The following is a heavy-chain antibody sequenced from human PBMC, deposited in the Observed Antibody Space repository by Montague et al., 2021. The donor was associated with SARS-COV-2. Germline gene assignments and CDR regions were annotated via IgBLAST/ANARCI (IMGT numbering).Heavy chain of an antibody. CDR1: RHSFVDYH. D-gene: IGHD2-2*01. J-gene: IGHJ3*02. CDR3: ARGRRPVVVPGAGPAGRAFDI. CDR2: VNQSVPA. V-gene: IGHV4-34*01. Sequence: SETLSLTCAVYRHSFVDYHWRWLGQHPSKLQSRYGDVNQSVPAIYNPSVKSEVTISEDTSKNQFYLRLNSVTAADTAVYYCARGRRPVVVPGAGPAGRAFDIWGQGTMVTVSS.